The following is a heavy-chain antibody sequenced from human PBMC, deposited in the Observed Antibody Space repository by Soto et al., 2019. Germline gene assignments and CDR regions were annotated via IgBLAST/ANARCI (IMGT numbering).Heavy chain of an antibody. CDR2: INHSGST. D-gene: IGHD2-15*01. V-gene: IGHV4-34*01. CDR3: ARVPRVVVGTTSYYYGMDV. J-gene: IGHJ6*02. CDR1: GGSFSGYY. Sequence: PSETLSLTCAVYGGSFSGYYWSWIRQSPGKGLEWIGEINHSGSTNYNPSLESRVTISVDTSKNQFSLKLSSVTAADTAVYYCARVPRVVVGTTSYYYGMDVWGQGTTVTVSS.